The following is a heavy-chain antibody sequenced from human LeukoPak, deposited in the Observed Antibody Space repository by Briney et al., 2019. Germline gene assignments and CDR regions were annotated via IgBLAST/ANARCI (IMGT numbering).Heavy chain of an antibody. V-gene: IGHV6-1*01. CDR2: TYYRSKWYN. CDR1: GDRVPNNSVA. D-gene: IGHD3-10*01. CDR3: ARGKNFAFGY. J-gene: IGHJ4*02. Sequence: SQTLSLTCAISGDRVPNNSVAWNWFRQSPSRGLEWLGRTYYRSKWYNEYAVFVKSRITVNPDTSKNQFSLQLNSVTPEDTAVYYCARGKNFAFGYWGQGTLVTVSS.